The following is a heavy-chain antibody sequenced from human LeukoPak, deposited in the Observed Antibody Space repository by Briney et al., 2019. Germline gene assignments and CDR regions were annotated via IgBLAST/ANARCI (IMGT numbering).Heavy chain of an antibody. J-gene: IGHJ3*02. D-gene: IGHD3-22*01. CDR2: ISAYNGNT. CDR3: ARNYDQVSNDAFDI. Sequence: GASVKVSCSASGYTFTRYGISWVLQAPGQGLEWMGWISAYNGNTNYAQKLQGRVTMTTDTSTSTAYIELRSLRSDDTAVYYCARNYDQVSNDAFDIWGQGTMVTVSS. CDR1: GYTFTRYG. V-gene: IGHV1-18*01.